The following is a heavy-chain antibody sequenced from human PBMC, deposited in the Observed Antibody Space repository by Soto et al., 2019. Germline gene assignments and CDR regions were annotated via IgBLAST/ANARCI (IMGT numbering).Heavy chain of an antibody. CDR3: STAHGYPPFHDY. CDR2: IKSNIEGGTA. Sequence: PGGSLRLSCAVSGFTFNNAWMNWVRQAPGKGLEWVGRIKSNIEGGTADYAASVTGRFTISRDDSKNTLYLQMNSLKTEDTAVYYCSTAHGYPPFHDYWGQGTLVTVSS. CDR1: GFTFNNAW. V-gene: IGHV3-15*07. J-gene: IGHJ4*02. D-gene: IGHD1-1*01.